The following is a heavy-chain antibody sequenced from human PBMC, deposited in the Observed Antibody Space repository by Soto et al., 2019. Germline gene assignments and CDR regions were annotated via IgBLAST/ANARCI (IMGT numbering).Heavy chain of an antibody. CDR3: ARSQFAFRGVLDY. CDR2: IYYSGST. D-gene: IGHD3-10*01. Sequence: SETLSLTCTVSGGSISSYYWSWIRQPPGKGLEWIGYIYYSGSTNYNPSLKSRVTISVDTSKNQFSLKLSSVTAADTAVYYCARSQFAFRGVLDYWGQGTLVTVSS. CDR1: GGSISSYY. V-gene: IGHV4-59*01. J-gene: IGHJ4*02.